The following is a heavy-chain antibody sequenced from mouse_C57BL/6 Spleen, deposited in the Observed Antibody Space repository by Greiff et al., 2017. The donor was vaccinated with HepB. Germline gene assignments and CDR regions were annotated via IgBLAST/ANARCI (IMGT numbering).Heavy chain of an antibody. Sequence: VQLQQSGPGMVKPSQSLSLTCTVTGYSITSGYDWHWIRHFPGNKLEWMGYISYSGSTNYNPSLKSRISITHDTSKNHFFLKLNSVTTEDTATYYCARGTGPWFAYWGQGTLVTVSA. V-gene: IGHV3-1*01. D-gene: IGHD4-1*01. J-gene: IGHJ3*01. CDR2: ISYSGST. CDR3: ARGTGPWFAY. CDR1: GYSITSGYD.